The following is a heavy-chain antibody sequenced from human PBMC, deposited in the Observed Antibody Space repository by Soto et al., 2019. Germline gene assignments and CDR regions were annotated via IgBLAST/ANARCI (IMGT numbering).Heavy chain of an antibody. Sequence: QVQLVQSGAEVKKPGSSVKVSCKASGGIFSTYAISWLRQAPGQGLEWMGGIIPIFGTPNYAQWFQGRVTITADESTSSDYIELSRLRSEDTAVYYCARDRDDYGSGNYYNRIDFWGQGTLVTVSS. CDR1: GGIFSTYA. CDR2: IIPIFGTP. J-gene: IGHJ4*02. V-gene: IGHV1-69*01. CDR3: ARDRDDYGSGNYYNRIDF. D-gene: IGHD3-10*01.